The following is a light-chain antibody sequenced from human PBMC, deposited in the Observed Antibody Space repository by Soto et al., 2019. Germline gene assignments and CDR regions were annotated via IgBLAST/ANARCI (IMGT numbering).Light chain of an antibody. J-gene: IGKJ2*01. CDR1: QSVNNNY. CDR3: QQYGISQYT. Sequence: EIVLTQSPGTLSLSPGERTTLSCRASQSVNNNYLAWYQQKPGQAPRPLIYGASSKATGIPDSFRGSESGTDFTLTISSLETEDCAVYYLQQYGISQYTFGKGTKKEIK. CDR2: GAS. V-gene: IGKV3-20*01.